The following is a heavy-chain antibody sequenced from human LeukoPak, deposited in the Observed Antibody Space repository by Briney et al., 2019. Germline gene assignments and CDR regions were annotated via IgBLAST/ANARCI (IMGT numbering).Heavy chain of an antibody. CDR2: ISSSGSTI. CDR3: ARNKKGDRYTYGHDY. Sequence: GGSLRLSCAASGFTFSSYWMSWIRQAPRKGLEWVSYISSSGSTIYYADSVKGRFTISRDNAKNSLYLQMNSLRAEDTAVYYCARNKKGDRYTYGHDYWGQGTLVTVSS. D-gene: IGHD5-18*01. J-gene: IGHJ4*02. CDR1: GFTFSSYW. V-gene: IGHV3-11*04.